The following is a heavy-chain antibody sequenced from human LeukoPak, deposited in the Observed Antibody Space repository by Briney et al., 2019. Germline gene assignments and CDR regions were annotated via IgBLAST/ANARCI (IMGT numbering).Heavy chain of an antibody. CDR3: ARGIAAADDAFDI. V-gene: IGHV1-8*03. CDR1: GYTFTSYD. J-gene: IGHJ3*02. D-gene: IGHD6-13*01. CDR2: MNPNSGNT. Sequence: ASVKVSCKASGYTFTSYDINWVRQATGQGLEWMGWMNPNSGNTGYAQKFQGRVTITRNTSISTAYMKLSSLKSEDTAVYYCARGIAAADDAFDIWGQGTMVTVSS.